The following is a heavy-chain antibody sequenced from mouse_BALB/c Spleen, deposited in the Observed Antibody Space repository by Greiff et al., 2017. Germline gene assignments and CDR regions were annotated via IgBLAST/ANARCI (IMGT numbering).Heavy chain of an antibody. CDR1: GYSITSDYA. Sequence: EVKLVESGPGLVKPSQSLSLTCTVTGYSITSDYAWNWIRQFPGNKLEWMGYISYSGSTSYNPSLKSRISITRDTSKNQFFLQLNSVTTEDTATYYCAREYGNYEAWFAYWGQGTLVTVSA. CDR2: ISYSGST. V-gene: IGHV3-2*02. J-gene: IGHJ3*01. CDR3: AREYGNYEAWFAY. D-gene: IGHD2-10*02.